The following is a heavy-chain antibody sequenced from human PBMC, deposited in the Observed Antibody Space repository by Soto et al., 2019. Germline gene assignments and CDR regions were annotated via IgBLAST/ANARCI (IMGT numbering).Heavy chain of an antibody. D-gene: IGHD1-1*01. CDR3: ARDNDRPQLGGNYYYILDV. CDR2: IMPIFRTP. Sequence: QVQLEQSGAEVKKPGSSVKVSCKASGGTFRNSAFSWVRQAPGQGLEWMGGIMPIFRTPDYAQKFQGRVTITADESTSTTYMESSGLRSDDTAVYYCARDNDRPQLGGNYYYILDVWGHGTAVTVSS. V-gene: IGHV1-69*12. CDR1: GGTFRNSA. J-gene: IGHJ6*02.